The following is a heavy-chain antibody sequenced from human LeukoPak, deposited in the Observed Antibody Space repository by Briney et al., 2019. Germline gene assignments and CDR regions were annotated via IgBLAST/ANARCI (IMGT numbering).Heavy chain of an antibody. V-gene: IGHV1-46*01. Sequence: GASVKVSCKASGYSFIRYHIHWVRQAPGQGLEWMGVLKLYDGSVSHAQKFQGRVTMTRDTSTSTVYMELSSLRSEDTAVYYCARGNGDWNDWFDPWGQGTLVTVSS. D-gene: IGHD1-1*01. J-gene: IGHJ5*02. CDR3: ARGNGDWNDWFDP. CDR1: GYSFIRYH. CDR2: LKLYDGSV.